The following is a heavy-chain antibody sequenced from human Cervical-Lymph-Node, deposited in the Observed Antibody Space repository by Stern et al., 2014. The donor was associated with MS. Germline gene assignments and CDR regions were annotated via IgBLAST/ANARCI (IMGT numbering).Heavy chain of an antibody. CDR2: IYHSGST. Sequence: QLQLQESGPGLVKPSQTLSLNCTVSGASISSDGYYWSWIRQHPGKGLEWIGYIYHSGSTYYNPSLKSRVTISVDTSKKQFSLKLSSVTAADTAMYYCARERGGWYSSSGGSYYYYAMDVWGQGTTVTVSS. CDR1: GASISSDGYY. CDR3: ARERGGWYSSSGGSYYYYAMDV. V-gene: IGHV4-31*03. D-gene: IGHD6-19*01. J-gene: IGHJ6*02.